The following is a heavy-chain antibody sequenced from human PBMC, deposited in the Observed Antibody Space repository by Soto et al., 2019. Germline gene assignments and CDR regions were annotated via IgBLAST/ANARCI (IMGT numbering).Heavy chain of an antibody. CDR2: ISYDGSNK. Sequence: QVQLVESGGGVVQPGRSLRLSCAASGFTFSSYGMHWVRQAPGKGLEWVAVISYDGSNKYYADSVKGRFTISRDNSKNTLYLKMNSLRAEDTAVYYCAKVNDDFWSGYFGGHFDYWGQGTLVTVSS. CDR1: GFTFSSYG. J-gene: IGHJ4*02. CDR3: AKVNDDFWSGYFGGHFDY. V-gene: IGHV3-30*18. D-gene: IGHD3-3*01.